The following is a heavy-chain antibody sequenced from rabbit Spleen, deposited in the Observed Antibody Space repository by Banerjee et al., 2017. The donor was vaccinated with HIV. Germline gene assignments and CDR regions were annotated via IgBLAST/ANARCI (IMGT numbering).Heavy chain of an antibody. V-gene: IGHV1S40*01. D-gene: IGHD8-1*01. CDR2: IDTGSSGFT. Sequence: QALEEAGGDGLKPGASLTLICTASGVSFINNYYMCWFGQAPGKGLEWIACIDTGSSGFTYFASWAKGRFTISKTSSTTVTLQVTSLTAADTATYFCARDSGTSFSSYGMDLWGQGTLVTVS. CDR1: GVSFINNYY. J-gene: IGHJ6*01. CDR3: ARDSGTSFSSYGMDL.